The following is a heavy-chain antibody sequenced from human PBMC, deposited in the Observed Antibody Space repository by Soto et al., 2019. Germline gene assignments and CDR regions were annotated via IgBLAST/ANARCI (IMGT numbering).Heavy chain of an antibody. J-gene: IGHJ4*02. Sequence: WTWLRQPPGEGLEWIGHIYYTGSTSYNPSLKSRVTISLDTPKNQFSLRLSSVTAADTAVYYCARGDYYDSSGFDYWGQGTLVTVSS. D-gene: IGHD3-22*01. CDR2: IYYTGST. V-gene: IGHV4-59*01. CDR3: ARGDYYDSSGFDY.